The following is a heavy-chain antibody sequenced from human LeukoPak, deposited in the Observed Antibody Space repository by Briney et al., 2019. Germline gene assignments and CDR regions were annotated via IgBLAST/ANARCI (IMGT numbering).Heavy chain of an antibody. Sequence: ASVKVSCKASGYTFTNYGFSWVRQAPGQGLEWMGWISAYNGYTDYAQKFQFRVTMTTDTFTSTACMELRSLRSDDTAVYYCARDKAVTTEVTQHFQHWGQGTLVTVSS. J-gene: IGHJ1*01. V-gene: IGHV1-18*01. CDR1: GYTFTNYG. CDR2: ISAYNGYT. CDR3: ARDKAVTTEVTQHFQH. D-gene: IGHD4-23*01.